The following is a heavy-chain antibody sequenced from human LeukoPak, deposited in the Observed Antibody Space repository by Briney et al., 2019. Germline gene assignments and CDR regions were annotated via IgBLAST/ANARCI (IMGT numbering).Heavy chain of an antibody. V-gene: IGHV4-34*01. J-gene: IGHJ4*02. CDR1: GGSFSDYY. CDR2: ISHSGST. CDR3: AAQYSGYVRLDY. Sequence: SSGTLSLTCAVYGGSFSDYYWSWIRQPPGKGLEWIGEISHSGSTNYNPSLKSRVTMSVDTSKNQFSLKLTSVTAADTAVYYCAAQYSGYVRLDYWGQGTLVTVSS. D-gene: IGHD5-12*01.